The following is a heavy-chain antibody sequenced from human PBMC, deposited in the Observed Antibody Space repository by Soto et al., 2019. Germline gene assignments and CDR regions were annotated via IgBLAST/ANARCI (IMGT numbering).Heavy chain of an antibody. CDR2: IYYSGST. V-gene: IGHV4-31*02. D-gene: IGHD5-12*01. Sequence: SWIRQHPGKGLEWIGYIYYSGSTYYNPSLKSRITILVDTSKNQFSLKLSSVTAADTAVYYCARAGVATIYPGNNWFDPWGQGTLVTVSS. J-gene: IGHJ5*02. CDR3: ARAGVATIYPGNNWFDP.